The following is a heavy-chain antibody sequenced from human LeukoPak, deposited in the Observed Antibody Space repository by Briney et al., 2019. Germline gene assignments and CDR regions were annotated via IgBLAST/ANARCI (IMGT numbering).Heavy chain of an antibody. D-gene: IGHD1-26*01. J-gene: IGHJ4*02. V-gene: IGHV3-48*03. CDR3: ARETSGSLDY. CDR1: GFTFSSYE. CDR2: ISSSGSTI. Sequence: GGSLRLSCAASGFTFSSYEMNWVRQAPGKGLEWVPYISSSGSTIYYADSVKGRFTISRDNAKNSLYLQMNNLRAEDTAVYYCARETSGSLDYWGQGTLVTVSS.